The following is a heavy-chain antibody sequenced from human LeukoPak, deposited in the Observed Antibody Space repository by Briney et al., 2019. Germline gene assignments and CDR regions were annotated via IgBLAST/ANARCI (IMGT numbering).Heavy chain of an antibody. Sequence: SETLSLTCNISGGSISGYYWSWIRQPPGKGLEWIGYVFYSGITNFSPSLKSRLTMSVDTSKNVFSLKLTSMTAADTAFYYCVRQPSWLPYFDLWGRGTLITVFS. J-gene: IGHJ2*01. D-gene: IGHD5-12*01. CDR2: VFYSGIT. CDR1: GGSISGYY. CDR3: VRQPSWLPYFDL. V-gene: IGHV4-59*08.